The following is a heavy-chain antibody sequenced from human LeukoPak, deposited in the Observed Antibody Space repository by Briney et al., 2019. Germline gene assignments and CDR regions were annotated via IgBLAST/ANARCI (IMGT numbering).Heavy chain of an antibody. Sequence: SETLSLTCAVYGGSFSDNFWSWIRQPPGKGLEWIGNINHRGSTNYNPSLKSRVTISVDTSKNQFSLKLSSVTAADTAVYYCARALRRSYFDYWGQGTLVTVSS. CDR3: ARALRRSYFDY. J-gene: IGHJ4*02. CDR1: GGSFSDNF. CDR2: INHRGST. D-gene: IGHD4-17*01. V-gene: IGHV4-34*01.